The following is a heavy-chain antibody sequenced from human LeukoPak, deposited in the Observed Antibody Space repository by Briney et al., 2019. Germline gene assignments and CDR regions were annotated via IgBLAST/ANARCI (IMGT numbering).Heavy chain of an antibody. CDR1: GFTFSTYC. V-gene: IGHV3-74*01. CDR3: TRRVDTTRWYDP. Sequence: GGSLRLSCGACGFTFSTYCTHWVRQAPGEGLVWVSRISGDGSTTNYADSVKGRFTISRDNAKNTLYLRMNSLRAEDTAVYYCTRRVDTTRWYDPWGQGTLVTVSS. D-gene: IGHD2-15*01. J-gene: IGHJ5*02. CDR2: ISGDGSTT.